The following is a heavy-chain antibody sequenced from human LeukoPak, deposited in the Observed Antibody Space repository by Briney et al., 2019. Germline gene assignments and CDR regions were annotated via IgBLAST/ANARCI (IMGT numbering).Heavy chain of an antibody. V-gene: IGHV1-18*01. D-gene: IGHD2-15*01. Sequence: ASVKVSCKASGYTFTSYGISWVRQAPGQGLEWMGWISAYNGNTNYAQKLQGRVTMTTDTSTSTAYMELRSLRSDDTAVYYCARVLGYCSGGSCYSIDHWGQGTLVTVSS. CDR3: ARVLGYCSGGSCYSIDH. J-gene: IGHJ4*02. CDR1: GYTFTSYG. CDR2: ISAYNGNT.